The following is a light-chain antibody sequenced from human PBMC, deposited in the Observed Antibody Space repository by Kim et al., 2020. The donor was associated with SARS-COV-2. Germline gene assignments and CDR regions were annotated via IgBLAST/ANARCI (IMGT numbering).Light chain of an antibody. V-gene: IGKV1-27*01. CDR2: AAS. J-gene: IGKJ4*01. CDR1: QGISKY. CDR3: QKYDSAPQGLT. Sequence: GERVNIAWRAGQGISKYVAWYQQKPGTGPKLLIYAASTVHSGVPSRFSGSRSGTDFTLTISSLQPEDVATYYCQKYDSAPQGLTFAGGTKVDIK.